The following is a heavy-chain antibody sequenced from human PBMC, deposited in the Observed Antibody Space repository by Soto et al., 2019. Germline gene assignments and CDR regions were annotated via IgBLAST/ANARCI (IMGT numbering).Heavy chain of an antibody. CDR1: GGTFSSYT. Sequence: GASVKVSCKASGGTFSSYTISWVRQAPGQGLEWIGRIIPSGGSTTYAQKFQDRVTITRDTSTTTEYMELSSLKSDDTAVYFCAADRRPTDHHNWVDPWGQGTLVTVSS. CDR3: AADRRPTDHHNWVDP. V-gene: IGHV1-69*08. J-gene: IGHJ5*02. D-gene: IGHD1-1*01. CDR2: IIPSGGST.